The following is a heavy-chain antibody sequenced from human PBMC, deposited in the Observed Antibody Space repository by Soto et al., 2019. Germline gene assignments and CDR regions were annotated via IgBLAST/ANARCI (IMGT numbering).Heavy chain of an antibody. D-gene: IGHD2-2*01. J-gene: IGHJ4*02. CDR2: VSKSDYT. CDR3: AREDSIIIPAVSDF. V-gene: IGHV3-21*01. CDR1: GFHFNNYG. Sequence: GGSLRLSCAVSGFHFNNYGINWVRQPPGKGLEWVSSVSKSDYTYYSDSVRGRFTISRDNAKNSVSLQMNSLRAEDTAVYYCAREDSIIIPAVSDFWGQGTLVTVSS.